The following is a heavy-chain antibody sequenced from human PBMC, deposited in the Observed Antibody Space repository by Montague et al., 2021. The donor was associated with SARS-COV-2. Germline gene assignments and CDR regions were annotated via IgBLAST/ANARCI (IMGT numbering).Heavy chain of an antibody. J-gene: IGHJ4*02. CDR3: ARDLVGQHRGGGFDY. CDR2: IYTSGST. D-gene: IGHD6-13*01. V-gene: IGHV4-61*02. CDR1: GGSIRSGGYY. Sequence: TLSLTCTVSGGSIRSGGYYWSWVRQPAGKGLEWIGRIYTSGSTNYNPSLKSRVIISVDTSKNQFSLKLNSVTAADTAVYCCARDLVGQHRGGGFDYWGQGTLVTVSS.